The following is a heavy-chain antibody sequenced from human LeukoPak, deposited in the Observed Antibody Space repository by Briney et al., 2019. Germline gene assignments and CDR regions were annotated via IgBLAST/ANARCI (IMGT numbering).Heavy chain of an antibody. CDR3: ARLTHSTFDY. D-gene: IGHD2/OR15-2a*01. CDR2: IYYSGST. V-gene: IGHV4-39*01. Sequence: PSETLSLTCTVSGGSISSSSYYWGWIRQPPGKGLEWIGSIYYSGSTYYNPSLKSRVTISVDTSKNQFSLKLSSVTAADTAVYYCARLTHSTFDYWGQGTLVTVSS. CDR1: GGSISSSSYY. J-gene: IGHJ4*02.